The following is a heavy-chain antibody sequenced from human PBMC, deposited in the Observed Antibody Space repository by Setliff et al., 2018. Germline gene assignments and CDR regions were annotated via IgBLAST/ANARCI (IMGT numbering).Heavy chain of an antibody. CDR1: GFTFSSYG. CDR2: ISTSSSTI. V-gene: IGHV3-48*04. CDR3: ARLPQVVKGGDVEV. J-gene: IGHJ6*04. D-gene: IGHD6-6*01. Sequence: PGGSLRLSCVASGFTFSSYGMTWVRQAPGKGLEWISYISTSSSTIYYADSVKGRFTISRDNATNSLYLQMNSLRAEDTAVYYCARLPQVVKGGDVEVWGKGTTVTVSS.